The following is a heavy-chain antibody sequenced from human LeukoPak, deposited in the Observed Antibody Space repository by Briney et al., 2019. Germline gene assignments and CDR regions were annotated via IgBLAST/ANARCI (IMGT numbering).Heavy chain of an antibody. CDR3: EGDPDATSKVDS. CDR2: ISSSGTAL. Sequence: GGSLRLSCAASGFTFSDHYMSWVRQSPGKGQEWVAYISSSGTALYYADSVKGRFTISRDNTRDSLYLQMNSLRVEDTALYYCEGDPDATSKVDSWGQGTQVTVSS. CDR1: GFTFSDHY. D-gene: IGHD2-2*01. J-gene: IGHJ4*02. V-gene: IGHV3-11*01.